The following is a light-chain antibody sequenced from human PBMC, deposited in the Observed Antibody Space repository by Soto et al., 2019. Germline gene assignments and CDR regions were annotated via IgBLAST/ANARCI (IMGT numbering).Light chain of an antibody. Sequence: EIVMTQSPATLSVSPGERATLSCRASQSVSSNLAWYQQKPGQAPRLLIYGASTRATGIPARFSGSGSGTEFNLTISSLQSKDFAVYYCQQYNNWPPLSFGGGTKVEIK. J-gene: IGKJ4*01. CDR1: QSVSSN. V-gene: IGKV3-15*01. CDR3: QQYNNWPPLS. CDR2: GAS.